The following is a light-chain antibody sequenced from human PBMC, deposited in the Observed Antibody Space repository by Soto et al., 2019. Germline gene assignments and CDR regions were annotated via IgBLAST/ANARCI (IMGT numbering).Light chain of an antibody. J-gene: IGLJ3*02. CDR2: DVI. Sequence: QSALTQPASVSGSPGQSITISCTGTSSDVGGYNYVSWFQQHPGKAPKLIIYDVINRPSGVSNRFSGSKSGNTASLTISGIQAEDEADYYCSSFTSSTTRVFGGGTKLTVL. CDR3: SSFTSSTTRV. V-gene: IGLV2-14*01. CDR1: SSDVGGYNY.